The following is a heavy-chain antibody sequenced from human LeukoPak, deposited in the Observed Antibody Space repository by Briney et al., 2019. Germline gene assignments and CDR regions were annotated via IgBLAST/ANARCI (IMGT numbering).Heavy chain of an antibody. J-gene: IGHJ4*02. CDR2: IYYSGST. D-gene: IGHD6-19*01. CDR3: ARITFQWLVDY. CDR1: GDSISGSTYY. V-gene: IGHV4-39*01. Sequence: PSETLSLTCTVSGDSISGSTYYWGWIRQPPGKGLEYIGSIYYSGSTYYNPSLKSRVTISVDTSKNQFSLKLTSVTAADRAVYYCARITFQWLVDYWGQGTLVTVSS.